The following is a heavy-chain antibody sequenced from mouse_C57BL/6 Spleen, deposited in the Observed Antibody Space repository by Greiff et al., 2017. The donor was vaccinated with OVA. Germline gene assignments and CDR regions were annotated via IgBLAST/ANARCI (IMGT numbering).Heavy chain of an antibody. J-gene: IGHJ1*03. CDR2: IDPSDSET. D-gene: IGHD1-1*01. CDR3: ARERDYSSGPRFDV. CDR1: GYTFTSYW. Sequence: QVQLKQPGAELVRPGSSVKLSCKASGYTFTSYWMHWVKQRPIQGLEWIGNIDPSDSETHYNQKFKDKATLTVDKSSSTAYMQLSSLTSEDSAVDDCARERDYSSGPRFDVWGTGTTVTVSS. V-gene: IGHV1-52*01.